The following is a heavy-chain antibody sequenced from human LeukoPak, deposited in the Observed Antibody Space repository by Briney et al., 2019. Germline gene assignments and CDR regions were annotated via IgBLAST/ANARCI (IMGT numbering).Heavy chain of an antibody. CDR3: AELGITMIGGV. D-gene: IGHD3-10*02. CDR2: ITARSKSI. J-gene: IGHJ6*04. Sequence: GGSLRLSCAASGFTFSSYEMNWVRQAPGKGLEWVSSITARSKSIDYADSVKGRFTISRDNAKNSLYLQMNSLRAEDTAVYYCAELGITMIGGVWGKGTTVTISS. CDR1: GFTFSSYE. V-gene: IGHV3-48*03.